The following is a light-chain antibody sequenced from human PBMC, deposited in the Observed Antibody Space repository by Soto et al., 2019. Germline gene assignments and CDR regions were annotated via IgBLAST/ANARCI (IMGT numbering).Light chain of an antibody. CDR3: ERSSAWAGT. V-gene: IGKV3-15*01. CDR1: QSFSSN. Sequence: TLSQNTLPVSPVEIVLLSWMASQSFSSNLARYPQKPGQAPSLLIYGAFTRATGIPARFSGTGSGTEFARTFSRVQSEDCALYYYERSSAWAGTLAQGTKVDIK. J-gene: IGKJ1*01. CDR2: GAF.